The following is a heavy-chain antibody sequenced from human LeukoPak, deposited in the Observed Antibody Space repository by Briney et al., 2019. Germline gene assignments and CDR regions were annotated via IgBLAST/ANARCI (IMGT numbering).Heavy chain of an antibody. CDR3: ARESFTLFGVIIT. CDR1: GFTFSTYS. J-gene: IGHJ4*02. CDR2: ISGSSSTI. D-gene: IGHD3-3*01. V-gene: IGHV3-48*04. Sequence: GGSLRLSCAASGFTFSTYSMNWVRQAPGQGLEWVSYISGSSSTIYYADSVKGRFTVSRDNAKNSLYLQMNSLRAEDTAVYYCARESFTLFGVIITWGQGTLVTVSS.